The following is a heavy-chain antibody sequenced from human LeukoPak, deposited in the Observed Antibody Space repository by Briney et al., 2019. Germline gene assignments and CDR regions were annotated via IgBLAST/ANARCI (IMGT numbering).Heavy chain of an antibody. CDR2: IRTKAYGGTT. J-gene: IGHJ4*02. Sequence: GGSLRLSCTASGFTFEYYAMSWVRQAPGKGLEWVGFIRTKAYGGTTDYATSVKGRFTISRDDSKSIAYLQMDSLKTEDTAVYFCTRDPTVPGTPDFWSQGTLVTVSS. D-gene: IGHD6-19*01. V-gene: IGHV3-49*04. CDR3: TRDPTVPGTPDF. CDR1: GFTFEYYA.